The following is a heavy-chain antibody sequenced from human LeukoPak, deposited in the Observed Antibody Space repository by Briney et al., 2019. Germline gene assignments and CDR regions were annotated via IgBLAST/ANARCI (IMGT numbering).Heavy chain of an antibody. CDR3: ALSHCSGGSCYLSWFDP. Sequence: SQTLSLTCTVSGGSISSGSYYWSWIRQPAGKGLEWIGRIYTSGSTNYNPSLESRVTISVDTSKNQFSLKLSSVTAADTAVYYCALSHCSGGSCYLSWFDPWGQGTLVTVSS. D-gene: IGHD2-15*01. CDR1: GGSISSGSYY. V-gene: IGHV4-61*02. CDR2: IYTSGST. J-gene: IGHJ5*02.